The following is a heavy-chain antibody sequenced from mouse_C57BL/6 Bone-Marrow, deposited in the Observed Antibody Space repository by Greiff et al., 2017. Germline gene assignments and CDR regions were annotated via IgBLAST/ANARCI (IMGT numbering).Heavy chain of an antibody. CDR1: GYTFTGYW. J-gene: IGHJ4*01. CDR3: ERLPLLRRGYYAMDY. CDR2: ILPGSGST. D-gene: IGHD1-1*01. Sequence: QVQLQQSGAELMKPGASVKLSCKATGYTFTGYWIEWVQQRPGHGLEWIGEILPGSGSTNYNEKFKGKATFTADTSSNTVYMQLSSLTTEDSAIYYGERLPLLRRGYYAMDYWGQGTSVTGSS. V-gene: IGHV1-9*01.